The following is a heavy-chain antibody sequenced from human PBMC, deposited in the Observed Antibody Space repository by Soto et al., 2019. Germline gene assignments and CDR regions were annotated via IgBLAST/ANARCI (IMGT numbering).Heavy chain of an antibody. J-gene: IGHJ4*02. CDR2: ISTYNGNT. V-gene: IGHV1-18*01. CDR1: GNTFTRHG. CDR3: ARDCGGWGASDS. D-gene: IGHD3-16*01. Sequence: QVQLVQSGAEVKKPGASVKLSCKASGNTFTRHGISWVRQAPGQGLEWVGWISTYNGNTNYAQKLQDRVTMTTDTPTTTAYMDLRSLRADDSAGYYCARDCGGWGASDSWGQGTLRAVSS.